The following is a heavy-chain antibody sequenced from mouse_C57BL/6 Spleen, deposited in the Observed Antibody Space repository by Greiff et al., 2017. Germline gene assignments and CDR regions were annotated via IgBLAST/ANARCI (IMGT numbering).Heavy chain of an antibody. CDR2: FHPYNDDT. D-gene: IGHD1-1*01. Sequence: VQLQQSGAELVKPGASVTMSCKASGYTFTTSPIEWMKQNHGKSLEWIGNFHPYNDDTKYNEKFKGKATFTVEKSSSTVYLELSRLTSDDSAVYYCARGLNYYGSSYFDYWGQGTTLTVSS. J-gene: IGHJ2*01. V-gene: IGHV1-47*01. CDR1: GYTFTTSP. CDR3: ARGLNYYGSSYFDY.